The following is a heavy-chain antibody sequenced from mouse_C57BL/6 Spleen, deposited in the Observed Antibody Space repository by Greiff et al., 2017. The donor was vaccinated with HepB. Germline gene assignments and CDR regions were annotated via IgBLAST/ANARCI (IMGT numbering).Heavy chain of an antibody. CDR2: ISSGGDYI. CDR3: TRDRGVDSPLDY. Sequence: EVKLQESGEGLVKPGGSLKLSCAASGFTFSSYAMSWVRQTPEKRLEWVAYISSGGDYIYYADTVKGRFTISRDNARNTLYLQMSSLKSEDTAMYYCTRDRGVDSPLDYWGQGTTLTVSS. V-gene: IGHV5-9-1*02. D-gene: IGHD3-3*01. J-gene: IGHJ2*01. CDR1: GFTFSSYA.